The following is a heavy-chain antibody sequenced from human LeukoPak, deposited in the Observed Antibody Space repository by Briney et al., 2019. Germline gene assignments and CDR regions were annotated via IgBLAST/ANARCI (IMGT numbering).Heavy chain of an antibody. V-gene: IGHV1-8*01. Sequence: ASVKVSCKASGYTFTSYDIHWVRQATGQGLEWMGWMNPNRGNTGYAQKFQGRVIITRNTSISTAYMELSSLRSEDTAVYYCTSGGPGLVYALYIWGQRKMVTVSS. CDR1: GYTFTSYD. CDR2: MNPNRGNT. J-gene: IGHJ3*02. CDR3: TSGGPGLVYALYI. D-gene: IGHD2/OR15-2a*01.